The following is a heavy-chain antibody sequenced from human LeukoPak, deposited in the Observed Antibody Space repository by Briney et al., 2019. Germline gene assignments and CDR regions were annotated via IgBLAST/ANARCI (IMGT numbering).Heavy chain of an antibody. CDR2: MNPNSGNT. J-gene: IGHJ4*02. CDR1: GGTFSSYA. V-gene: IGHV1-8*03. CDR3: ARVGSHSGYDYFY. Sequence: ASVKVSCKASGGTFSSYAISWVRQAPGQGLEWMGWMNPNSGNTGYAQKFQGRVTITRNTSISTAYMELSSLRSEDTAVYYCARVGSHSGYDYFYWGQGTLVTVSS. D-gene: IGHD5-12*01.